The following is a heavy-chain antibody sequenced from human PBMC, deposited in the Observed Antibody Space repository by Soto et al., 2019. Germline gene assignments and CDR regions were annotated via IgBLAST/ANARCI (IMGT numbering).Heavy chain of an antibody. J-gene: IGHJ5*02. CDR3: ARVGYSSGWYGGFDP. Sequence: QVQLVQSGAEVKKPGSSVKVSCKASGGTFSSYTISWVRQAPGQGLEWMGRIIPILGIANYAQKFQGRVTITADKSRGTAYMERSSLRSEDTAVYYCARVGYSSGWYGGFDPWGQGTLVTVSS. CDR2: IIPILGIA. CDR1: GGTFSSYT. V-gene: IGHV1-69*02. D-gene: IGHD6-19*01.